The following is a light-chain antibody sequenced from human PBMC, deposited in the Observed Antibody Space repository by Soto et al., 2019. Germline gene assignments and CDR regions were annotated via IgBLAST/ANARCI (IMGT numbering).Light chain of an antibody. CDR3: QVWDSSSDPHWV. V-gene: IGLV3-21*04. CDR1: NIGSKS. J-gene: IGLJ3*02. CDR2: YDS. Sequence: SYELTQPPSVSVAPGKTARITCGGNNIGSKSVHWYQQKPGQAPVLVIYYDSDRPSGIPERFAGSNSGNTATLTIRRVEAGDEADYSCQVWDSSSDPHWVFGGGTKLNVL.